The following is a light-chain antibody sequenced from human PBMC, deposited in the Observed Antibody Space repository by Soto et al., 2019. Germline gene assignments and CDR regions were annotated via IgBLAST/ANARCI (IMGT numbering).Light chain of an antibody. CDR1: SSDVGSYNL. V-gene: IGLV2-23*02. J-gene: IGLJ2*01. CDR2: EVS. Sequence: QSALTQPASVSGSPGQSITISCTGTSSDVGSYNLVSWYQQHPGKAPKLMIYEVSKRPSGVSNRFSGSKSGNTASLTISGLRAEDEADYYCCSYAGSSTLFGGGTQLTVL. CDR3: CSYAGSSTL.